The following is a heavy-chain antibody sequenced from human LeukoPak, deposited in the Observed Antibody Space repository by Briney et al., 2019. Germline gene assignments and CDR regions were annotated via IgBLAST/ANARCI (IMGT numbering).Heavy chain of an antibody. CDR1: GYTFTSYD. J-gene: IGHJ6*03. CDR2: MNPNSGNT. CDR3: ARYSSSWYEESYYYYMDV. V-gene: IGHV1-8*01. Sequence: GASVTLSCTASGYTFTSYDINWVRQATGQGLELMGLMNPNSGNTGYAQKFQGRVTMTRNTSISTAYMELSSLRSEDTAVYYCARYSSSWYEESYYYYMDVWGKGTTVTVSS. D-gene: IGHD6-13*01.